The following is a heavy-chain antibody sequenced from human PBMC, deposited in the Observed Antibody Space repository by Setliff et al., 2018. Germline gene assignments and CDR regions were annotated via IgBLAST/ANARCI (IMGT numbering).Heavy chain of an antibody. CDR2: ISPKTGGT. J-gene: IGHJ4*02. Sequence: ASVKVSCKASGYTFVGYYLHWVRQAPGQGLEWMGWISPKTGGTNYAQKFQGRVTMTRDASIDTAFMHLSSLKSDDMAVYYCAREPYDYIWGSYRSPYFDHWGQGALVTVSS. CDR1: GYTFVGYY. D-gene: IGHD3-16*02. V-gene: IGHV1-2*02. CDR3: AREPYDYIWGSYRSPYFDH.